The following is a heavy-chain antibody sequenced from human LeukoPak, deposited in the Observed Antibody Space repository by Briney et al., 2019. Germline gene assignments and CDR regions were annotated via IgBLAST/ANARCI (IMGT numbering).Heavy chain of an antibody. Sequence: GGSLRLSCAASGFTFSSYAMSWVRQAPGKGREWASAISGSGGSTYYVDSVKGRFTISRDNSKNMLYLQMNSLRAEDTAVYYCAKDPRGSGSYYPYYFDYWGQGTLVTVSS. V-gene: IGHV3-23*01. CDR3: AKDPRGSGSYYPYYFDY. CDR1: GFTFSSYA. CDR2: ISGSGGST. D-gene: IGHD3-10*01. J-gene: IGHJ4*02.